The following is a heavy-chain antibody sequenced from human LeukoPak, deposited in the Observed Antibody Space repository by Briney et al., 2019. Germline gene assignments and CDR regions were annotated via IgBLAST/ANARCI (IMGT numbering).Heavy chain of an antibody. J-gene: IGHJ4*02. V-gene: IGHV3-21*01. Sequence: PGGSLRLSCAASGFTFSSYSMNWVRQAPGKGLEWVSSISSSSSYIYYADSVKGRFTISRDNAKNSLYLQMNSLRAEDTAVYYCARDGAPYSSGLDYWGQGTLVTVSS. CDR1: GFTFSSYS. CDR2: ISSSSSYI. CDR3: ARDGAPYSSGLDY. D-gene: IGHD6-19*01.